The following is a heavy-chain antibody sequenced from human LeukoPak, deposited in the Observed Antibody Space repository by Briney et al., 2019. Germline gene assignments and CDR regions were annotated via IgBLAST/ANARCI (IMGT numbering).Heavy chain of an antibody. CDR3: AKDPYFDSSGYYYKGFFDN. CDR1: GLTFSAYA. D-gene: IGHD3-22*01. CDR2: ISGSGGST. Sequence: GGSLRLSCAASGLTFSAYAMSWVRQAPGKELEWVSTISGSGGSTYFAASLKGRFTISRDNSKKTVYLQMNSLRSEDTAVYYCAKDPYFDSSGYYYKGFFDNWGQGTLVTVSS. J-gene: IGHJ4*02. V-gene: IGHV3-23*01.